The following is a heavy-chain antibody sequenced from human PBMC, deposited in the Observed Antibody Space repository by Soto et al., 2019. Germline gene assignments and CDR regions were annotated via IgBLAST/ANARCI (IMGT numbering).Heavy chain of an antibody. V-gene: IGHV1-69*13. J-gene: IGHJ6*02. Sequence: SVKVSCKASGCTFNNYPITWVRQAPGEGLEWMGCSIPIFGTANYAQKFQGRVTISVDESTSTAYMELRSLRSEDTAVYYCATGRAYSGDDHYSDLDTDVWCQGRRFTVSS. CDR1: GCTFNNYP. CDR3: ATGRAYSGDDHYSDLDTDV. D-gene: IGHD2-21*01. CDR2: SIPIFGTA.